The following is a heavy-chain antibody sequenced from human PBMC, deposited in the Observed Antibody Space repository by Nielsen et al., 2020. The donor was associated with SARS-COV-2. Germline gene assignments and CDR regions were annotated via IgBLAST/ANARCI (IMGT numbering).Heavy chain of an antibody. D-gene: IGHD3-3*01. CDR3: ARTITIFGVVIRGSMDV. CDR1: GGSFSGYY. CDR2: INHSGST. Sequence: SETLSLTCAVYGGSFSGYYWSWIRQPPGKGLEWIGEINHSGSTNYNPSLKSRVTISVDTSKNQFSLKLSSVTAADTAVYYCARTITIFGVVIRGSMDVWGQGTTVTVSS. J-gene: IGHJ6*02. V-gene: IGHV4-34*01.